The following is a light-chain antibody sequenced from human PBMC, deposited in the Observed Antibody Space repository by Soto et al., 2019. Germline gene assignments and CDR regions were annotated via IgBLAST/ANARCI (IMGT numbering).Light chain of an antibody. V-gene: IGKV3-11*01. CDR2: DAS. CDR1: QSVDRY. CDR3: QQRRNWPLT. J-gene: IGKJ5*01. Sequence: EIVLTQSPGTLSLSRGERATLSCRASQSVDRYLAWYQQKPGQAPRLLIYDASNRATGIPARFSGSGSGTDFTLTISSLEPEDFALYYCQQRRNWPLTFGQGTRLEIK.